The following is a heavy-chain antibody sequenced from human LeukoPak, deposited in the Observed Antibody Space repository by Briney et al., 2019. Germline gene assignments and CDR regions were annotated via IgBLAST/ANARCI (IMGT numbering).Heavy chain of an antibody. CDR2: IYYSGST. CDR3: ARGPWEHFDY. J-gene: IGHJ4*02. V-gene: IGHV4-39*07. Sequence: SETLSLTCTVSGGSISSSSYYWGWIRQPPGKGLEWIGSIYYSGSTHYNPSLKSRVTISVDTSENQFSLKLSSVTSADTAVYYRARGPWEHFDYWGQGTLVTVSS. D-gene: IGHD1-26*01. CDR1: GGSISSSSYY.